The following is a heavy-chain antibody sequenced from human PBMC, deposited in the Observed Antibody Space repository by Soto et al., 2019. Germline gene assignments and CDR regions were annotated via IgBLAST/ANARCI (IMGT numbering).Heavy chain of an antibody. Sequence: EVHLLESGGGLVQPGGSLRLSCAASGFTFSNHGMTWVRQAPGKGLECVSGISGNGLNTYYAASVKGRFTISRDNSRNRMYLQMNSLRVEDAALYYCARRVDYGDFVLDFSGQGTMVTVSS. V-gene: IGHV3-23*01. D-gene: IGHD4-17*01. J-gene: IGHJ3*01. CDR2: ISGNGLNT. CDR3: ARRVDYGDFVLDF. CDR1: GFTFSNHG.